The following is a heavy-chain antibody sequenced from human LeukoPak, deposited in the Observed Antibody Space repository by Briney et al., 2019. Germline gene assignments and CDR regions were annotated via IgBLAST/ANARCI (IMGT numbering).Heavy chain of an antibody. Sequence: GGSLRLSCAASGFTVSSNYMSWVRQAPGKGLEWVSVIYSGGSTYYADSVKGRFTISRHNSKNTLYLQMSSLRSEDTAVYYCARQRLREWLLFPYYFDYWGQGTLVTVSS. CDR2: IYSGGST. D-gene: IGHD3-3*01. CDR3: ARQRLREWLLFPYYFDY. J-gene: IGHJ4*02. CDR1: GFTVSSNY. V-gene: IGHV3-53*04.